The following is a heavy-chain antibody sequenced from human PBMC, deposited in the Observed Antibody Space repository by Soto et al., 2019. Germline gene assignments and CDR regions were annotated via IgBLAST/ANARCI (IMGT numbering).Heavy chain of an antibody. CDR1: GGSISSSSYY. Sequence: PSETLSLTCTVSGGSISSSSYYWGWIRQPPGKGLEWIGSIYYSGSTYYNPSLKSRVTLSVDTSKNQFSLKLSSVTAADTAVYYCARLRNLYYFDYWGQGTLVTVSS. D-gene: IGHD1-7*01. J-gene: IGHJ4*02. CDR2: IYYSGST. CDR3: ARLRNLYYFDY. V-gene: IGHV4-39*01.